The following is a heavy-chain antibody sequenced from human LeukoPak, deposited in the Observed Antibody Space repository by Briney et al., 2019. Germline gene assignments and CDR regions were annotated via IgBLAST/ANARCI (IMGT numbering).Heavy chain of an antibody. CDR1: GFTFSSYA. Sequence: GGSLRLSCAASGFTFSSYAMHWVRQAPGKGLEWVAVISYDGSNKYYADSVKGRFTISRDNSKNTLYLQMNSLRAEDTAVYYCAKSYRWEPTDAFDIWGQGTMVTVSS. J-gene: IGHJ3*02. V-gene: IGHV3-30-3*02. CDR3: AKSYRWEPTDAFDI. CDR2: ISYDGSNK. D-gene: IGHD1-26*01.